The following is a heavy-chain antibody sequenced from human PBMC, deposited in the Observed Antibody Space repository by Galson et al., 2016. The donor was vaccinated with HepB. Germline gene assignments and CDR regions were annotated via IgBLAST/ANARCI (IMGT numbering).Heavy chain of an antibody. D-gene: IGHD2-15*01. CDR1: GGSFNAYY. CDR3: ARVVVAATNWFDP. Sequence: SETLSLTCGVSGGSFNAYYWSWIRQSPGKGLEWIGEINHTGFTKYSPSLKSRVTISVDTSKNQFSLKLTSMTAADTAVYYCARVVVAATNWFDPWGQGTLVTVSS. CDR2: INHTGFT. J-gene: IGHJ5*02. V-gene: IGHV4-34*01.